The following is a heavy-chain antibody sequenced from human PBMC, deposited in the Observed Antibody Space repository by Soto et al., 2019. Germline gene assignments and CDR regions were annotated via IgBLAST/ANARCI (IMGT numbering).Heavy chain of an antibody. J-gene: IGHJ6*02. D-gene: IGHD6-13*01. CDR1: GFTFSSYW. CDR3: ARIAASGRGWDV. V-gene: IGHV3-7*01. Sequence: EVQLVESGGGLVQPGGSLRLSCVDSGFTFSSYWMSWVRQAPVKGLEWVGNIKQDGSEENYVDSVKGRFTIFRDNAKNAMYLQMNSLRAEDTAVYYCARIAASGRGWDVWGHGTTVVVSS. CDR2: IKQDGSEE.